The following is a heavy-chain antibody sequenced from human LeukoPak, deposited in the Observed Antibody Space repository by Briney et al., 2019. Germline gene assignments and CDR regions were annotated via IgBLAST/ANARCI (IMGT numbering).Heavy chain of an antibody. D-gene: IGHD3-10*01. J-gene: IGHJ4*02. Sequence: GASVKVSCKASGYTFTSYAMNWVRQAPGQGLEWMGWINTNTENPTYAQGFTGRFVFSLDTSVSTAYLQISSLKAEDTAVYYCARDRVLLWFGESYYFDYWGQGTLVTVSS. V-gene: IGHV7-4-1*02. CDR2: INTNTENP. CDR1: GYTFTSYA. CDR3: ARDRVLLWFGESYYFDY.